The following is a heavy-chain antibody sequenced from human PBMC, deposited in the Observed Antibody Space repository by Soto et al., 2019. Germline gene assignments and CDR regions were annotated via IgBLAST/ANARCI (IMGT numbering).Heavy chain of an antibody. CDR1: GFTFSSYG. Sequence: QVQLVESGGGVVQPGRSLRLSCAASGFTFSSYGMHWVRQAPGKGLEWVAVISYDGSNKYYADSVKGRFTISRDNSKNTLYLQMNSLRAEDTAVYYCAKDVYEMVIWALVYWGQGTLVTVSS. D-gene: IGHD3-22*01. J-gene: IGHJ4*02. V-gene: IGHV3-30*18. CDR2: ISYDGSNK. CDR3: AKDVYEMVIWALVY.